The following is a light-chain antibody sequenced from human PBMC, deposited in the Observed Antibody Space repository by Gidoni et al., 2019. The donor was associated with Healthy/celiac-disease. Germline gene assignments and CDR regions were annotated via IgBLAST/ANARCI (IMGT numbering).Light chain of an antibody. CDR1: QSISSW. CDR3: QQYNSYST. CDR2: DAS. Sequence: DIQMTQSPSTLSASVGDRVTITCRASQSISSWLAWYQQKPGKAPQLLIYDASSLESGVPSRFSGSGSGTEFTLTISSLQPDDFATYYCQQYNSYSTFXQXTKVEIK. V-gene: IGKV1-5*01. J-gene: IGKJ1*01.